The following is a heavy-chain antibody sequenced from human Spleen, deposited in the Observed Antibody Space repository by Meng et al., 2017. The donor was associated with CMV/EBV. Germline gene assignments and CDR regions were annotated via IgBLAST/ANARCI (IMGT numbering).Heavy chain of an antibody. CDR2: IYYSGST. V-gene: IGHV4-31*03. CDR3: ARDPSQPPTTYYYYYGMDV. J-gene: IGHJ6*02. D-gene: IGHD1-26*01. Sequence: SETLSLTCTVSGGSISSGGYYWSWIRQHPGKGLEWIGYIYYSGSTNYNPSLKSRVTISVDTSKNQFSLKLSSVTAADTAVYYCARDPSQPPTTYYYYYGMDVWGQGTTVTVSS. CDR1: GGSISSGGYY.